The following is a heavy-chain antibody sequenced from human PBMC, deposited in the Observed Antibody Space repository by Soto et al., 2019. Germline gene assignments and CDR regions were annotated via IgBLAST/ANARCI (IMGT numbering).Heavy chain of an antibody. CDR1: GYAFTSYD. V-gene: IGHV1-8*01. D-gene: IGHD5-18*01. J-gene: IGHJ4*02. Sequence: ASVKVSCKASGYAFTSYDINWVRQATGQGLEWMGWMNPNSGNTGYAQKFQGRVTMTRNTSISTAYMELSSLRSEDTAVYYCARGGYSYDGRDYWGQGTLATVSS. CDR3: ARGGYSYDGRDY. CDR2: MNPNSGNT.